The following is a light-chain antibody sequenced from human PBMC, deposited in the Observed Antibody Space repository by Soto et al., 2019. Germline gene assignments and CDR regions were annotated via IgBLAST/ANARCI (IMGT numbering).Light chain of an antibody. CDR1: KNGNKS. V-gene: IGLV3-21*04. CDR2: YDS. CDR3: QVWDNSSDLRV. J-gene: IGLJ3*02. Sequence: SYILTQPPSVSVAPGKTATITCGGNKNGNKSVHWYQQKPGQAPVLVIYYDSDRPSGISERFSGSNSGNTATLTISRVEAGDEADYYCQVWDNSSDLRVFGGGTKLTVL.